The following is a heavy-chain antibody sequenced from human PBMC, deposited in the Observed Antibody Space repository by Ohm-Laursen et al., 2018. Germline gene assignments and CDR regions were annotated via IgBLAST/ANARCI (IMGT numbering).Heavy chain of an antibody. D-gene: IGHD6-19*01. CDR1: GFTVSSNY. Sequence: GSLRLSCTASGFTVSSNYMSWVRQAPGKGLEWVSVIYSGGGTFNADSVKGRFTISRDNSKNTLYLQTNSLRAEDTAVYYCAKQAVAGPSDYWGQGTLVTVSS. CDR3: AKQAVAGPSDY. CDR2: IYSGGGT. J-gene: IGHJ4*02. V-gene: IGHV3-53*05.